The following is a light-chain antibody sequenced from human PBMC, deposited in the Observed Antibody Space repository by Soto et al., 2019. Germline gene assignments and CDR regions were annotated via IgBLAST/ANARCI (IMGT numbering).Light chain of an antibody. CDR1: NIGSKS. J-gene: IGLJ2*01. CDR3: QVWDSSSHVV. V-gene: IGLV3-21*04. Sequence: SYVLIQPPSVSVDPGKTARITCGGNNIGSKSVHWYQQKPGQAPVLVMYYDSDRPSGIPERFSGSNSGNTATLTISWVEAGDEADYYCQVWDSSSHVVFGGGTKLTVL. CDR2: YDS.